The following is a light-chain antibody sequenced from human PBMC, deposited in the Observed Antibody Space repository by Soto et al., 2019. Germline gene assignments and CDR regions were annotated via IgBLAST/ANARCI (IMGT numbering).Light chain of an antibody. Sequence: EIVLSQSPGTLCLSPGERATLSCRASQSVSSNLAWYQQKPGQAPRLLIYGASTRATGIPARFSGSGSGTEFTLTISSLQSEDFAVYYCQHYDRSPPVTFGQGTRLEIK. J-gene: IGKJ5*01. CDR2: GAS. CDR3: QHYDRSPPVT. CDR1: QSVSSN. V-gene: IGKV3-15*01.